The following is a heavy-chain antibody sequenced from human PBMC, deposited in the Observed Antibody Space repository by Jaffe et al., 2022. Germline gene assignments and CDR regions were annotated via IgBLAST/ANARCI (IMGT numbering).Heavy chain of an antibody. Sequence: EVQLVESGGGLVQPGRSLRLSCAASGFTFDDYAMHWVRQAPGKGLEWVSGISWNSGSIGYADSVKGRFTISRDNAKNSLYLQMNSLRAEDTALYYCAKDIGQLAYSPFDYWGQGTLVTVSS. CDR3: AKDIGQLAYSPFDY. J-gene: IGHJ4*02. V-gene: IGHV3-9*01. CDR1: GFTFDDYA. D-gene: IGHD6-6*01. CDR2: ISWNSGSI.